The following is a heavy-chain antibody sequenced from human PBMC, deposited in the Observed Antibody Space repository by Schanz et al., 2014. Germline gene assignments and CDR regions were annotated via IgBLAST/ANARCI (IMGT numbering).Heavy chain of an antibody. CDR2: MNPTTGNR. CDR1: GYSFTTYD. V-gene: IGHV1-8*01. J-gene: IGHJ4*02. D-gene: IGHD6-13*01. Sequence: QVQLVQSGAEVKKPGASVRVSCKASGYSFTTYDVNWVRQATGQGLEWMGWMNPTTGNRGYAQKFQGRATMARDTSTSTVYMELSSLRSEDTAVYYCARDGEAAAGCDYWGQGTLVTVSS. CDR3: ARDGEAAAGCDY.